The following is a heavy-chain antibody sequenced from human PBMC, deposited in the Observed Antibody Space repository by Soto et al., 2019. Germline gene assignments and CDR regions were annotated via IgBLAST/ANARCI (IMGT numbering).Heavy chain of an antibody. CDR2: TYHSGNP. CDR1: GDTISTGGYS. D-gene: IGHD6-25*01. J-gene: IGHJ4*02. CDR3: ARGETQQQRDY. Sequence: SETLSLTCGVSGDTISTGGYSWAWIRQPPGKALEWIGHTYHSGNPYYNPSLKSRVIISVDRSKNQFSLKVSSVTAADTAVYYCARGETQQQRDYWGQGTLVTVSS. V-gene: IGHV4-30-2*01.